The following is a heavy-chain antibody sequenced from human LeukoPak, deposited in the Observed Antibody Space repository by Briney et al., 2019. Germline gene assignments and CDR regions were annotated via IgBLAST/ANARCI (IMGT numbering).Heavy chain of an antibody. CDR2: IHYSGST. CDR3: ARQVVAVAGTGYFDY. Sequence: SETLSLTCTVSGASISSGDYYWSWIRQPPGKGLEYLGYIHYSGSTYYNPSLKSRGTISVDTSKNQFSLKLNSVTAADTAVYFCARQVVAVAGTGYFDYWGQGTLVTVSS. D-gene: IGHD6-19*01. J-gene: IGHJ4*02. CDR1: GASISSGDYY. V-gene: IGHV4-30-4*01.